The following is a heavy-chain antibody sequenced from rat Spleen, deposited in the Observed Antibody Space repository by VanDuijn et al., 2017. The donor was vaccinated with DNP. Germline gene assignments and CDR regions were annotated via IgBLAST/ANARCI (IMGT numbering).Heavy chain of an antibody. CDR3: AKGTTVADY. V-gene: IGHV5-20*01. J-gene: IGHJ2*01. Sequence: EVQLVESGGGLVQPGRSLKLSCAASGFTFSDFYMAWVRQAPTKGLEWVASISYDGGSTYYRDSVKGRFTISRDNAKSTLYLQMESLRSEDTATYYCAKGTTVADYWGQGVMVTVSS. CDR2: ISYDGGST. CDR1: GFTFSDFY. D-gene: IGHD1-1*01.